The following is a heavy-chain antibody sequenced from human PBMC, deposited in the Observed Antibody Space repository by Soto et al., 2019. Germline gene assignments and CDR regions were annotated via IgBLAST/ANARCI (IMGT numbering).Heavy chain of an antibody. CDR2: FYYTGST. V-gene: IGHV4-39*01. Sequence: QLQLQESGPGLVKPSETLSLTCTVSGGSISSTGYYWGWIRQPPGKGLEWIGSFYYTGSTYYNPSLKGRVTISVDTSKNQFSLRLNSVTAADTAVYFCARHCSGGSCSPPAFDYWGQGTLVTVSS. D-gene: IGHD2-15*01. CDR1: GGSISSTGYY. J-gene: IGHJ4*02. CDR3: ARHCSGGSCSPPAFDY.